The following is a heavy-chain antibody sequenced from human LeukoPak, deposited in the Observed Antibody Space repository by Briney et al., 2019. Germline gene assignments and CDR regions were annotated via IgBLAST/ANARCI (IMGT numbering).Heavy chain of an antibody. V-gene: IGHV3-30*04. CDR2: ISYDGSNK. Sequence: SGGSLRLSCAASGFTFSSYAMHWVRQAPGKGLEWVAVISYDGSNKYYADSVKGRFTISRDNSKNTLYLQMNSLRAEDTAVYYCARDGTIHWGQGTLVTVSS. J-gene: IGHJ4*02. CDR1: GFTFSSYA. D-gene: IGHD3-9*01. CDR3: ARDGTIH.